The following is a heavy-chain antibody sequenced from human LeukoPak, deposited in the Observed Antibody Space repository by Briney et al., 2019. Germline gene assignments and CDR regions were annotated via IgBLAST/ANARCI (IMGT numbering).Heavy chain of an antibody. V-gene: IGHV3-23*01. CDR3: AKGLMVRGPSWFDP. J-gene: IGHJ5*02. Sequence: PGGSLRLSCAASGFTFSSYAMSWVRQAPGKGLEWVSAISGSGGSTYYADSGKGRGTISRDNSKNKLYLQMNSMRAEDTAVYYCAKGLMVRGPSWFDPWGQGTLVTVSS. CDR1: GFTFSSYA. D-gene: IGHD3-10*01. CDR2: ISGSGGST.